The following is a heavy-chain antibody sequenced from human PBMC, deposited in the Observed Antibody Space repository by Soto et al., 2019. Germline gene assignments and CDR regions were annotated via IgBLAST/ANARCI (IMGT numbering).Heavy chain of an antibody. CDR2: ISYDGKNE. V-gene: IGHV3-30*04. D-gene: IGHD3-3*01. CDR3: ARDKGSGITTDDFHGMDV. CDR1: GFTFSGYA. J-gene: IGHJ6*02. Sequence: GGSLRLSCAASGFTFSGYAMHWVRQAPGKGLEWVAVISYDGKNEYYADSVKGRLTISRDKSKNTLFVQMNSLRAEDTAVYYCARDKGSGITTDDFHGMDVWGQGTTVTVSS.